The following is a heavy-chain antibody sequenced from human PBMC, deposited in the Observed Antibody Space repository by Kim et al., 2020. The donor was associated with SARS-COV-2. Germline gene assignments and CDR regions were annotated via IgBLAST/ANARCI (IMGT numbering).Heavy chain of an antibody. D-gene: IGHD3-10*01. CDR3: FTRDCIVRNCVTVG. CDR2: IKTKAENYAT. J-gene: IGHJ4*02. Sequence: GGSLRLSCAGSGFDFSASDVHWVRQASGKGLEWIGRIKTKAENYATAYAAPLKGIFTISRDDSKNMASLQMNGLKTEDTAMYFCFTRDCIVRNCVTVGWGQGTLVTVSS. CDR1: GFDFSASD. V-gene: IGHV3-73*01.